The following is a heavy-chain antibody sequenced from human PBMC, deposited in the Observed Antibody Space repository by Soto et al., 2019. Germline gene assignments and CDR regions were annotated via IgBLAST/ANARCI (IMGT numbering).Heavy chain of an antibody. J-gene: IGHJ6*02. V-gene: IGHV1-69*12. D-gene: IGHD1-7*01. Sequence: QVQLMQSGAEVKKPGSSVKVSCKASGGTFSTSAISWVRQAPGECLEWVGGIMPVFATPDYAQKFQGRGTISADEATTTAYLELTSLTTDDTAVYYCAREKDRQQLGGNYDYMLDVWGQGTAITVSS. CDR2: IMPVFATP. CDR1: GGTFSTSA. CDR3: AREKDRQQLGGNYDYMLDV.